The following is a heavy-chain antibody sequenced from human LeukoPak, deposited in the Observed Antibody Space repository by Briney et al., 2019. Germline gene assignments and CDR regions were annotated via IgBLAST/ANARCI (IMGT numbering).Heavy chain of an antibody. Sequence: SETLSLTCTVSGGSISSGDYYWSWIRQPPGKGLEWIGYIYYSGSTYYNPSLKSRVTISVDTSKNQFSLKLSSVTAADTAVYYCARPSKTNWVDDGFHIWGQGAMVTVAS. D-gene: IGHD1-1*01. CDR1: GGSISSGDYY. J-gene: IGHJ3*02. CDR2: IYYSGST. CDR3: ARPSKTNWVDDGFHI. V-gene: IGHV4-30-4*01.